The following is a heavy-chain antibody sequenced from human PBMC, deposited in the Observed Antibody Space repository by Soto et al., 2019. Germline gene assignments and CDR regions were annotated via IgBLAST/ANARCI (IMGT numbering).Heavy chain of an antibody. CDR1: GYTFTSYA. J-gene: IGHJ5*02. Sequence: QVQLVQSGAEVKKPGASVKVSCKASGYTFTSYAMHWVRQAPGQRLEWMGWINAGNGNTKYSQKFQGRVTITRDTSASTAYMDLSGLRSEGTAVYYCARDRETTVTTYWFDPWGQGTLVTVSS. D-gene: IGHD4-17*01. V-gene: IGHV1-3*01. CDR3: ARDRETTVTTYWFDP. CDR2: INAGNGNT.